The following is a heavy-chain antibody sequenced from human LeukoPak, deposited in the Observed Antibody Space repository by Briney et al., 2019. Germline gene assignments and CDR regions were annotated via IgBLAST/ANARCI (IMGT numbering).Heavy chain of an antibody. J-gene: IGHJ1*01. Sequence: PSETLSLTCAVYGGSFSGYYWSWIRQPPGKGLDWIGEINHSGSTNYNPSLKSRVTISVDTSKNQFSLKLSSVTPADTAVYYCARGLKVYMTRGFQHWGQGTLVTVSS. V-gene: IGHV4-34*01. CDR1: GGSFSGYY. CDR3: ARGLKVYMTRGFQH. CDR2: INHSGST. D-gene: IGHD3-10*01.